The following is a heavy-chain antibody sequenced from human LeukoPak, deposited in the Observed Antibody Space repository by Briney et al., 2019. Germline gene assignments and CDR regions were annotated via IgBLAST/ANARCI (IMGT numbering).Heavy chain of an antibody. J-gene: IGHJ5*02. CDR2: IIPIFGTA. Sequence: GASVKVSCKASGGTFSSYAISWVRQAPGQGLEWMGGIIPIFGTANYAQKFQGRVTITADESTSTAYMELSSLRSEDTAVYYCASAGGRGYCDILTGYYPYFWFDPWGQGTLVTVSS. D-gene: IGHD3-9*01. CDR1: GGTFSSYA. V-gene: IGHV1-69*13. CDR3: ASAGGRGYCDILTGYYPYFWFDP.